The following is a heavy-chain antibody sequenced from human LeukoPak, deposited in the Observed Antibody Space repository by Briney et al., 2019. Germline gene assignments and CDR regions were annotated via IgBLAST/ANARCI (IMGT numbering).Heavy chain of an antibody. CDR1: GFTFSSYA. V-gene: IGHV3-23*01. J-gene: IGHJ4*02. Sequence: GGSLRLSCAASGFTFSSYAMSWVRQAPGKGLEWVSAISGSGGSTYYADSVKGRFTISRDNSKNTLYLQMNSLRAEDTAVYYCAKDHQKGWLRLRYFDYWGQGTLVTVSS. CDR2: ISGSGGST. CDR3: AKDHQKGWLRLRYFDY. D-gene: IGHD5-12*01.